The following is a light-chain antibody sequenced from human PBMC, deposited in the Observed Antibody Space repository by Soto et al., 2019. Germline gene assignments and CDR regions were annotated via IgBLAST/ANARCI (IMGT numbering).Light chain of an antibody. CDR2: DAS. Sequence: PGERASLSCRASQSISGRYLAWYQQKPGQAPRLLIYDASSRATGIPDRFSGSGSGTDFMLTISRLEPEDFAVYYCHQYGSSPLTFGGGTKVEIK. CDR1: QSISGRY. CDR3: HQYGSSPLT. J-gene: IGKJ4*01. V-gene: IGKV3-20*01.